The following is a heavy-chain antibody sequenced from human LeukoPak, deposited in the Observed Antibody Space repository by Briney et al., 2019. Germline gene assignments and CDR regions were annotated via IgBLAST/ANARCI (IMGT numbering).Heavy chain of an antibody. D-gene: IGHD2-21*02. V-gene: IGHV4-4*07. J-gene: IGHJ2*01. CDR3: ARSLIVVVTAAWYFDL. CDR1: GGSLSSYY. CDR2: IYTSGST. Sequence: PSETLSLTCTVSGGSLSSYYWSWIRQPAGKGLEWIGHIYTSGSTNYNPSLKSRVTMSVDTSKNQFSLKLSSVTAADTAVYYCARSLIVVVTAAWYFDLWGRGTLVTVSS.